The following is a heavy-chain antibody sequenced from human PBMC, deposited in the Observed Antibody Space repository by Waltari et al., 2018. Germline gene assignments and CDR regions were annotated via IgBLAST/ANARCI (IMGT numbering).Heavy chain of an antibody. V-gene: IGHV3-15*01. J-gene: IGHJ4*02. CDR1: GFTFSNAW. CDR3: TTRPLLEWELRADY. D-gene: IGHD1-26*01. CDR2: IKSKTDGGTT. Sequence: EVQLVESGGGLVKPGGSLRLSCAASGFTFSNAWMSWVRQAPGKGLEGVGRIKSKTDGGTTDYAAPVKGRFTISRDDSKNTLYLQMNSLKTEDTAVYYCTTRPLLEWELRADYWGQGTLVTVSS.